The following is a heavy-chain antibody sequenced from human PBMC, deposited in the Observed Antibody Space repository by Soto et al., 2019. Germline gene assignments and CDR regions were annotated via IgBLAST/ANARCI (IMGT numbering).Heavy chain of an antibody. J-gene: IGHJ4*02. CDR3: STGSPFSGSVFHY. Sequence: EVQLVESGGGLVKPGGSLRLSCAASGFSFRTTWMAWVRQAPGKGLEWVGRIKSKSAGETTDYADPVKGRFTISRDDSKDTLYLHMDSLETGDAAVYYCSTGSPFSGSVFHYWGQGTLVTVSS. D-gene: IGHD1-26*01. CDR2: IKSKSAGETT. V-gene: IGHV3-15*05. CDR1: GFSFRTTW.